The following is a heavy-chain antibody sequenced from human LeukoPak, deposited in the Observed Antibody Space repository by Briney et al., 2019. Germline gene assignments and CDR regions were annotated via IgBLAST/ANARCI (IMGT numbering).Heavy chain of an antibody. CDR2: IYYSGST. CDR3: ARGIKFGGGGLIAFDV. Sequence: SQTLSLTCTVSGGSISSGDYYWTWIRQHPGKGLEWIGYIYYSGSTYYNPSLKSRLTISLDTSNNQFSLKLSSVTAADTAVYYCARGIKFGGGGLIAFDVWGQGTTVTVAS. CDR1: GGSISSGDYY. V-gene: IGHV4-31*03. J-gene: IGHJ3*01. D-gene: IGHD3-16*01.